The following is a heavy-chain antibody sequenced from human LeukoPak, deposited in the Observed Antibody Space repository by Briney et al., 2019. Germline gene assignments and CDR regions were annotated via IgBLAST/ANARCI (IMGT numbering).Heavy chain of an antibody. D-gene: IGHD1-1*01. CDR2: INPSTGTT. V-gene: IGHV1-46*01. J-gene: IGHJ5*02. CDR3: ARLKVATVEGPSGWFDP. Sequence: ASVKVSCTASGYTFTSYYIQWVRQAPGQGFEWMGMINPSTGTTRYAQRFQGTVTLTRDTSTSTVYMELSRLRSEDTAVYYCARLKVATVEGPSGWFDPWGQGTLVTVSS. CDR1: GYTFTSYY.